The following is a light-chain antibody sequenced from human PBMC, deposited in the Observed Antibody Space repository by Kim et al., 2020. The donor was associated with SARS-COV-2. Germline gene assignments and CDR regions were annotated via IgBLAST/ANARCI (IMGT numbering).Light chain of an antibody. CDR3: KSRDSSGNHYV. CDR2: GKT. CDR1: SLSRYF. Sequence: SSELTQDPTVSVALGQTVRITCQGDSLSRYFASWYQQKPGQAPLLVIYGKTNRPSGIPDRFSGSTSGNTASLTITGVQAEDEADYYCKSRDSSGNHYVFGTGTKVTVL. V-gene: IGLV3-19*01. J-gene: IGLJ1*01.